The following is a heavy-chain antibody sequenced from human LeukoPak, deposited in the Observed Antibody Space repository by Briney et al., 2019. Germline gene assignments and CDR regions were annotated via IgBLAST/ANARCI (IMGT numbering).Heavy chain of an antibody. J-gene: IGHJ6*03. V-gene: IGHV3-30-3*01. D-gene: IGHD4-23*01. CDR2: ISYDGSNK. Sequence: PGRSLRLSCAASGFTFSSYAMHWVRQAPGKGLEWVAVISYDGSNKYYADSVKGRFTISRDNSKNTLYLQMNSLRAEDTAVYYCAKDPYGGNSHYYYYMDVWGKGTTVTASS. CDR1: GFTFSSYA. CDR3: AKDPYGGNSHYYYYMDV.